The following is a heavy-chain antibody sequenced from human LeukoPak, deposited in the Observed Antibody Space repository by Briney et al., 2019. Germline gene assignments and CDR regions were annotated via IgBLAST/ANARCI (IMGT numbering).Heavy chain of an antibody. V-gene: IGHV4-59*01. D-gene: IGHD1-7*01. Sequence: PSETLSLTCTVSGGSISSYYWSWIRQPPGKGLEWIGYIYYSGSTNYNPSLKSRVTISVDTSKNQFSLKLSSVTAADTAVYYCARDRGSTSPYYYGMDVWGQGTTVTVSS. CDR3: ARDRGSTSPYYYGMDV. CDR1: GGSISSYY. CDR2: IYYSGST. J-gene: IGHJ6*02.